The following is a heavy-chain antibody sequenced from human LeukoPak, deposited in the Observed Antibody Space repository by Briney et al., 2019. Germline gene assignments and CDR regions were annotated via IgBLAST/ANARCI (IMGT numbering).Heavy chain of an antibody. J-gene: IGHJ4*02. D-gene: IGHD5-12*01. CDR2: IHYSGST. V-gene: IGHV4-30-4*01. Sequence: SQTLSLTCTVSGGPISIGDYYWSWIRQPPGKGLEWIGYIHYSGSTYYNPSLKSRLTISVDTSKNQFSLKLSSVTAADTAVYYCARIGQDSGYDLAFDYWGQGTLVTVSS. CDR1: GGPISIGDYY. CDR3: ARIGQDSGYDLAFDY.